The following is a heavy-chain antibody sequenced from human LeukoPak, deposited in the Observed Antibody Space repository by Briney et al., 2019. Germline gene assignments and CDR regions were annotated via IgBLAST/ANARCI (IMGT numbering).Heavy chain of an antibody. CDR1: GYTFTSYG. CDR3: ARNYYYGSGRYARDNWFDP. CDR2: ISAYNGNT. V-gene: IGHV1-18*01. J-gene: IGHJ5*02. D-gene: IGHD3-10*01. Sequence: ASVKVSCKASGYTFTSYGISWVRQAPGQGLEWMGWISAYNGNTNYAQKLQGRVTMTTDTSTSTAYMELRSLRSYDTAVYYCARNYYYGSGRYARDNWFDPWGQGTLVTVSS.